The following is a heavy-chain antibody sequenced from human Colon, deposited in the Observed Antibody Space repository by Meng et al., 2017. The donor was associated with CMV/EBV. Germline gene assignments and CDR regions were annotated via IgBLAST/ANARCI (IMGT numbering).Heavy chain of an antibody. D-gene: IGHD5-12*01. Sequence: CKAAAYMFTNYYAHWVRQAPGQGLEWVGIINPSGGTTIYAQKFQDRVSMTRDTSTNTVYMELSSLRSDDTAVYYCAGGVATMSPFDYWGQGTLVTVSS. J-gene: IGHJ4*02. V-gene: IGHV1-46*01. CDR2: INPSGGTT. CDR3: AGGVATMSPFDY. CDR1: AYMFTNYY.